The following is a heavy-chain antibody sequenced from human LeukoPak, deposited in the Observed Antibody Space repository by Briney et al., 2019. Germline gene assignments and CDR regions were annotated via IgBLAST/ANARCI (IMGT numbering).Heavy chain of an antibody. CDR2: IKEDGSEK. D-gene: IGHD6-19*01. J-gene: IGHJ4*02. V-gene: IGHV3-7*01. CDR1: GFIFSSYC. CDR3: ARGDEAVAGRNFDY. Sequence: GGSLRLSCAASGFIFSSYCMSWVRQAPGKGLEWVANIKEDGSEKYYVDSVKGRFTISRDNAKNSLYLQMNSLRAEDTAVYYCARGDEAVAGRNFDYWGQGTLVTVSS.